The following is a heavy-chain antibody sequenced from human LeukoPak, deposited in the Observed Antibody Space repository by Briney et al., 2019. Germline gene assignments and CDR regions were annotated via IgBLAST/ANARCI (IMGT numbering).Heavy chain of an antibody. CDR1: GFAFNTYG. V-gene: IGHV3-30*18. Sequence: PGGSLRLSCAASGFAFNTYGMQWVRRAPGKGLEWVAVDSFNGRVQYYADSVKGRYTISRDNSKNTLYLQMNSLRAEDTAVYYCAKLGYSNYADDAFDIWGQGTMVTVSS. D-gene: IGHD4-11*01. J-gene: IGHJ3*02. CDR2: DSFNGRVQ. CDR3: AKLGYSNYADDAFDI.